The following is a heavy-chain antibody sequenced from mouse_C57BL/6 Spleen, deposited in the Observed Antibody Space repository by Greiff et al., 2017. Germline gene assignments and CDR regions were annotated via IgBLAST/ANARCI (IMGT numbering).Heavy chain of an antibody. CDR1: GYAFSSYW. CDR2: IYPGDGDT. Sequence: LVESGAELVKPGASVKISCKASGYAFSSYWMNWVKQRPGKGLEWIGQIYPGDGDTNYNGKFKGKATLTADKSSSTAYMQLSSLTSEDSAVYFCASFITTVVGFDYWGQGTTLTVSS. D-gene: IGHD1-1*01. V-gene: IGHV1-80*01. CDR3: ASFITTVVGFDY. J-gene: IGHJ2*01.